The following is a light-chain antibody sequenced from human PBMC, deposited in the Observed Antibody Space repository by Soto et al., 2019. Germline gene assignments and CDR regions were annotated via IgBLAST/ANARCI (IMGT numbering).Light chain of an antibody. Sequence: QSALTQPASVSGSPGQSITISCTGGSGDIGSHNLVSWYQQYLGKAPKVIIYATTKRPSGVSDRFSGSKSGSVASLTISGLQADDAANYYCCSHVNDFTHWIFGGGTKLTVL. CDR2: ATT. J-gene: IGLJ3*02. CDR1: SGDIGSHNL. V-gene: IGLV2-23*01. CDR3: CSHVNDFTHWI.